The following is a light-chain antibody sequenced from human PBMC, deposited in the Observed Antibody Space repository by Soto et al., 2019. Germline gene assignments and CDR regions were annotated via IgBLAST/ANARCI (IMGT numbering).Light chain of an antibody. Sequence: LTQPASVSGSPGQSITISCTGTSSDVGGYNYVSWYQHHPGKAPKLMIYEVSDRPSGVSNRFSGSKSGNTASLTISGLQAEDEADYYCNSYTSSSTLVFGGGTKVTVL. J-gene: IGLJ2*01. CDR2: EVS. CDR3: NSYTSSSTLV. CDR1: SSDVGGYNY. V-gene: IGLV2-14*01.